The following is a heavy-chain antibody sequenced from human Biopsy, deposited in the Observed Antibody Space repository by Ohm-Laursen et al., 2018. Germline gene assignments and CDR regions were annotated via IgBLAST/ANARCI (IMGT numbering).Heavy chain of an antibody. D-gene: IGHD2/OR15-2a*01. J-gene: IGHJ6*02. Sequence: TLSLTCTVPGGSISSDYWSWIRQTPGKGLEWIGYIYYSGSTNYNPSLKSRVTISVDTSKNQFSLRLNSVTAADTAVYYCARATNSTGWPYYFYGMDVWGQGTTVTVSS. V-gene: IGHV4-59*01. CDR2: IYYSGST. CDR1: GGSISSDY. CDR3: ARATNSTGWPYYFYGMDV.